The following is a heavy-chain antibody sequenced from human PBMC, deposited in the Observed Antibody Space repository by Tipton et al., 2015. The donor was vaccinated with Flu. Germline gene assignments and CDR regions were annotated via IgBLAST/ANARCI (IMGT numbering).Heavy chain of an antibody. CDR3: ARSRIPEPSPFY. J-gene: IGHJ4*02. D-gene: IGHD1-14*01. V-gene: IGHV4-34*01. CDR1: GGSFSGYF. CDR2: INRSGGI. Sequence: TLSLTCAVYGGSFSGYFWSWVRQSPGKGLEWIGEINRSGGINYNPSLRSRVTMSIDTSRNQFSLNLISVTAADTAVYYCARSRIPEPSPFYWGQGTRVTVSS.